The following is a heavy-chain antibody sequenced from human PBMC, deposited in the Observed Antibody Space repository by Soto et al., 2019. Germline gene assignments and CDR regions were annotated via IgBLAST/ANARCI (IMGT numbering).Heavy chain of an antibody. CDR1: GGTFSSYA. J-gene: IGHJ4*02. D-gene: IGHD3-10*01. CDR3: ARDSLWFGELLFPSNFDY. CDR2: IIPIFGTA. V-gene: IGHV1-69*13. Sequence: SVKVSCKASGGTFSSYAISWVRQAPGQGLEWMGGIIPIFGTANYAQKFQGRVTITADESTSTAYMELSSLRSEDTAVYYCARDSLWFGELLFPSNFDYWGQGTLVTVSS.